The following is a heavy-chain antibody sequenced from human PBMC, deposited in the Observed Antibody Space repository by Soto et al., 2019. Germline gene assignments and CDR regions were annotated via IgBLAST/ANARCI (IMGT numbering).Heavy chain of an antibody. CDR1: GGSFCGYY. CDR2: INHSGST. V-gene: IGHV4-34*01. Sequence: SETLSLTCAVYGGSFCGYYWSWIRQPPGKGLEWIGEINHSGSTNYNPSLKSRVTISVDTSKNQFSLKLSSVTAADTAVYYCARGGQWLRLIRVRGYYMDVWGKGTTVTVSS. D-gene: IGHD5-12*01. J-gene: IGHJ6*03. CDR3: ARGGQWLRLIRVRGYYMDV.